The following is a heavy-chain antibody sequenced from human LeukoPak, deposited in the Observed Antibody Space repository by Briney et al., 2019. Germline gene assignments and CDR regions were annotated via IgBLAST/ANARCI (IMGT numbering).Heavy chain of an antibody. J-gene: IGHJ4*02. Sequence: TSETLSLTCAVYGGSFSGYYWSWIRQPPGKGLEWIGEINHSGSTNYNPSLKSRVTISVDTSKNQFSLKLSSVTAADTAVYYCARGRRYFDWFPFDYWGQGTLVTVSS. CDR3: ARGRRYFDWFPFDY. CDR1: GGSFSGYY. V-gene: IGHV4-34*01. D-gene: IGHD3-9*01. CDR2: INHSGST.